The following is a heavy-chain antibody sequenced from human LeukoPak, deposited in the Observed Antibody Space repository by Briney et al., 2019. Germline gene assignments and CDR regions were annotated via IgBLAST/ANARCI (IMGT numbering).Heavy chain of an antibody. CDR3: ARMGTMVRVVIDY. CDR1: GGSISSSRYY. Sequence: PSETLSLTCPVSGGSISSSRYYWSWIRHPPGKGLEWIGYIYYSGSTNYNPSLKSRVTISVDTSKNQFSLKLSSVTAADTAVYYCARMGTMVRVVIDYWGQGTLVTVSS. D-gene: IGHD3-10*01. V-gene: IGHV4-61*01. CDR2: IYYSGST. J-gene: IGHJ4*02.